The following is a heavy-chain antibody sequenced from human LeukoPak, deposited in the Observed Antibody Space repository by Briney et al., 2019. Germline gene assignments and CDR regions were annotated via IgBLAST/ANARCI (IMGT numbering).Heavy chain of an antibody. D-gene: IGHD6-6*01. CDR1: GFTFSSYA. V-gene: IGHV3-23*01. CDR3: AKDRSYSSSGMIVY. Sequence: GGSLRLSCTASGFTFSSYAMSWVRQAPGKGLEWVSAISGSGGSTYYADPVKGRFTISRDNSKNTLYLQMNSLRAEDTAVYYCAKDRSYSSSGMIVYWGQGTLVTVSS. CDR2: ISGSGGST. J-gene: IGHJ4*02.